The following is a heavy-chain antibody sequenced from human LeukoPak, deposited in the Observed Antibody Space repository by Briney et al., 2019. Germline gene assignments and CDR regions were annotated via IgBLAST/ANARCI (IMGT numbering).Heavy chain of an antibody. CDR3: ARADEYYDFWSGHSTVDY. D-gene: IGHD3-3*01. V-gene: IGHV3-7*01. Sequence: PGGSLRLSCAASGFTFSSYWMSWVRQAPGKGLEWVANIKQDGSEKYYVDSVKGRFTISRDNAKNSLYLQMNSLRAEDTAVYYCARADEYYDFWSGHSTVDYWGQGTLVTVSS. CDR1: GFTFSSYW. J-gene: IGHJ4*02. CDR2: IKQDGSEK.